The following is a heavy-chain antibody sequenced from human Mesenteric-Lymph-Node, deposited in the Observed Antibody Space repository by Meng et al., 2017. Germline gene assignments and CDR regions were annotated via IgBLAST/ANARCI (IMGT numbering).Heavy chain of an antibody. D-gene: IGHD2/OR15-2a*01. CDR1: GGSISSFS. V-gene: IGHV4-4*07. Sequence: SETLSLTCTVSGGSISSFSWSWIRQPAGKGLEWIGRMYSSGRTDHNPSLKSRVTMSLDTSKNQLSLKLSSVTAADTAVYYCARDHIIGRYFEDWGQGTLVTVSS. J-gene: IGHJ4*02. CDR3: ARDHIIGRYFED. CDR2: MYSSGRT.